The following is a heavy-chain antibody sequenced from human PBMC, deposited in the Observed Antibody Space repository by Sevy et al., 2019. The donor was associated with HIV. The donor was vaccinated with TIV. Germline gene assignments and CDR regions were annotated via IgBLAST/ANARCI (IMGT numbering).Heavy chain of an antibody. D-gene: IGHD1-26*01. V-gene: IGHV3-30*18. CDR1: GFIFSTYG. J-gene: IGHJ6*02. Sequence: GGSLRLSCAASGFIFSTYGIHWVRQAPGKGLEWVAVISFDGSDKYYAYSVRGRFTISRDNSKNTLYLQMNSLRVEDTVIDFCAKMQGGSYNYYGMDVWGQGTTVTVSS. CDR3: AKMQGGSYNYYGMDV. CDR2: ISFDGSDK.